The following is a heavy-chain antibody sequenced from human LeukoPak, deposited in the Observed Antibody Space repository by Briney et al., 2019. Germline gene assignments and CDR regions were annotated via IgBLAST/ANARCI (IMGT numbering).Heavy chain of an antibody. Sequence: GASVKVSCKASGGTFSSYAISWVRQAPGQGLEWMGGIIPIFGTANYAQKFQGRVTITADKSTSTAYMELSSLRSEDTAVYYCARDLSGLRGPAYYMDVWGKGTTVTVSS. J-gene: IGHJ6*03. CDR3: ARDLSGLRGPAYYMDV. D-gene: IGHD4-17*01. CDR1: GGTFSSYA. CDR2: IIPIFGTA. V-gene: IGHV1-69*06.